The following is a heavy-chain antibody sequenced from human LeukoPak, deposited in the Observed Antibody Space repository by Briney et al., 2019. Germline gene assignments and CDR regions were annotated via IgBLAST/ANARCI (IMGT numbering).Heavy chain of an antibody. CDR1: GFTFSSYW. V-gene: IGHV3-74*01. CDR3: ARGGARHCSTSRCYEDWFDP. J-gene: IGHJ5*02. CDR2: INSDGNYT. Sequence: PGGSLRLSCAASGFTFSSYWMNWVRQAPGKGLVWVSRINSDGNYTTYADSVKGRFTISRDNARNSLSLQMSSLRAEDTAVYYCARGGARHCSTSRCYEDWFDPWGQGTLVTVSS. D-gene: IGHD2-2*01.